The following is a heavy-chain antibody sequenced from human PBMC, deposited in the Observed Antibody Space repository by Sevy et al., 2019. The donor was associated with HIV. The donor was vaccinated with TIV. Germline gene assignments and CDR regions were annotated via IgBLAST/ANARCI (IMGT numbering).Heavy chain of an antibody. D-gene: IGHD3-3*02. V-gene: IGHV3-23*01. Sequence: GGSLRLSCAASEFTFSSHAVSWVRQAPGKGLEWVSPIRGNGENRHYADSVRGRFTISRDNFKNTLYLQMNSLRAEDTALYYCARDGRGISAFDIWGQGTMVTVSS. CDR3: ARDGRGISAFDI. CDR1: EFTFSSHA. CDR2: IRGNGENR. J-gene: IGHJ3*02.